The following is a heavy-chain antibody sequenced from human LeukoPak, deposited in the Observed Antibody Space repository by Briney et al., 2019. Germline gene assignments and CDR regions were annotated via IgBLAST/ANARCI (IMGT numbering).Heavy chain of an antibody. CDR1: GGSFSGYY. D-gene: IGHD3-10*01. Sequence: SETLSLTCAVYGGSFSGYYWSWIRQPPGKGLEWIGYIYYSGSTNYNPSLKSRVTISVDTSKNQFSLKLSSVTAADTAVYYCARGYGCYWYFDLWGRGTLVTVSS. J-gene: IGHJ2*01. V-gene: IGHV4-59*01. CDR2: IYYSGST. CDR3: ARGYGCYWYFDL.